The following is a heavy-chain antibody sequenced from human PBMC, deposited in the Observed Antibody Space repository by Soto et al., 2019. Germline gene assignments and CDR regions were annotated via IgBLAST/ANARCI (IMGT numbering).Heavy chain of an antibody. V-gene: IGHV3-7*01. CDR1: GFTFSSYW. J-gene: IGHJ4*02. CDR3: AREADKHLADFDY. D-gene: IGHD6-19*01. Sequence: EVQLVESGGGLVQPGGSLRLSCAASGFTFSSYWMSWVRQVPGKGLEWVANIKQDGTEKYYVDSVKGRFTISRDNAKNSMYLQMNSLRAEETAVYYCAREADKHLADFDYWGQGTLVIVSS. CDR2: IKQDGTEK.